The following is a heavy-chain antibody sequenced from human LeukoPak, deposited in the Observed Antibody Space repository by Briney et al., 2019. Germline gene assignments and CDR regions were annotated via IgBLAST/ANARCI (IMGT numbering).Heavy chain of an antibody. J-gene: IGHJ4*02. V-gene: IGHV3-23*01. Sequence: GGCLRLSCATSGFSFNDSAISWVRQAPGKGLGWVSGIGYGDTHTYYADSVRGRFTISRDHSKNMVYLEMNNLRDEDTARYYCAKDWRAGNYFDYWGQGTLVTVSS. CDR3: AKDWRAGNYFDY. CDR1: GFSFNDSA. CDR2: IGYGDTHT. D-gene: IGHD1-14*01.